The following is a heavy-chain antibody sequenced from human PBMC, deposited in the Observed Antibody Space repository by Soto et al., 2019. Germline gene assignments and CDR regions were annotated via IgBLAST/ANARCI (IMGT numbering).Heavy chain of an antibody. CDR3: ARHAGSYYPNWFDP. V-gene: IGHV4-59*08. Sequence: SETLSLTCTVSGGSISSYYWSWIRQPPGKGLEWIGYIYYSGSTNYNPSLKSRVTISVDTSKNQFSLKLSSVTAADTAVYYCARHAGSYYPNWFDPWGQGTLVTVSS. J-gene: IGHJ5*02. D-gene: IGHD3-10*01. CDR2: IYYSGST. CDR1: GGSISSYY.